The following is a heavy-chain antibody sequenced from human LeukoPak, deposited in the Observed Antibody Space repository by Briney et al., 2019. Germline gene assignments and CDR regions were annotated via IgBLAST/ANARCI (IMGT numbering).Heavy chain of an antibody. CDR2: IRSKIYGGTP. CDR1: GFTFGDYA. V-gene: IGHV3-49*04. J-gene: IGHJ4*02. CDR3: TRDQTPYY. Sequence: GGSLRLSCTASGFTFGDYAMTWVRQAPGKGLEWVGFIRSKIYGGTPEYAASVRGRFTISRDDSKGVAYLQMNSLKTEDTAVYYCTRDQTPYYWGQGTLVTVSS.